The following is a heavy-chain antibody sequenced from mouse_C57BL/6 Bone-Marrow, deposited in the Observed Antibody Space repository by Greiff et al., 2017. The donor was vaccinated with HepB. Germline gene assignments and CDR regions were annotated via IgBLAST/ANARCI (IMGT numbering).Heavy chain of an antibody. CDR3: ARGGYYGRGFAY. CDR2: INPNNGGT. Sequence: EVQGVESGPELVKPGASVKISCKASGYTFTDYYMNWVKQSHGKSLEWIGDINPNNGGTSYNQKFKGKATLTVDKSSSTAYMELRSLTSEDSAVYYCARGGYYGRGFAYWGQGTLVTVSA. CDR1: GYTFTDYY. J-gene: IGHJ3*01. V-gene: IGHV1-26*01. D-gene: IGHD1-1*01.